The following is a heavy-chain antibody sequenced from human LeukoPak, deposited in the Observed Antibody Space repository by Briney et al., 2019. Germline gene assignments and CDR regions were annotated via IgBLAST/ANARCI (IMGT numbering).Heavy chain of an antibody. CDR2: IYYSGST. J-gene: IGHJ5*02. CDR1: GGSISSSSYY. D-gene: IGHD4-17*01. V-gene: IGHV4-39*01. Sequence: PSGTLSLTCTVSGGSISSSSYYWGWIRQPPGKGLERIGSIYYSGSTYYNPSLKSRVTISVDTSKNQFSLKLSSVTAADTAVYYCARHLNDYGDYVGPWGQGTLVTVSS. CDR3: ARHLNDYGDYVGP.